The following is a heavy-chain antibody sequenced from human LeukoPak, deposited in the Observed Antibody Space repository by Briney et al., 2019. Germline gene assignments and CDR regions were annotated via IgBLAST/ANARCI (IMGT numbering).Heavy chain of an antibody. D-gene: IGHD1-7*01. CDR2: IYSGGST. V-gene: IGHV3-53*05. CDR1: GFTVSSNY. J-gene: IGHJ4*02. CDR3: ARETGTKGPRGYFDY. Sequence: GGSLRLSCAASGFTVSSNYMSWVRQAPGKGLEWVSVIYSGGSTYYADSVKGRFTISRDNSKNTLYLQMNSLRAEDTAVYYCARETGTKGPRGYFDYWGQGTLVTVSS.